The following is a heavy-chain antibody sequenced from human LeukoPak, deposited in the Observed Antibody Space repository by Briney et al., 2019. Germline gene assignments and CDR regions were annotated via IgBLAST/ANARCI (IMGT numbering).Heavy chain of an antibody. Sequence: GGSLRLSCEGSGFTFSSYWMSWARQAPGKGLEWVANIKKDGSEKYYVDSVKGRFTISRDNAKTSLYLQMNSLRAEDTAVYYCARHLSGVTGYTYGRGIDYWGQGTLVTVSS. J-gene: IGHJ4*02. CDR1: GFTFSSYW. CDR2: IKKDGSEK. V-gene: IGHV3-7*01. CDR3: ARHLSGVTGYTYGRGIDY. D-gene: IGHD5-18*01.